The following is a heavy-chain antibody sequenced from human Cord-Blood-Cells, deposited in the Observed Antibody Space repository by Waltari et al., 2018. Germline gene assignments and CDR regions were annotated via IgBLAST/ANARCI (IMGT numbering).Heavy chain of an antibody. CDR1: GYTLTELS. Sequence: QVQLVQSGAEVKKPGASVKVSCKVSGYTLTELSMHWVRQAPGKGLEWLGGVDPEDGETIYAQRFQGRVTMTEDTSTDTAYMELSSLRSEDTAVYYCATDGLPKIAAAGRGGWFDPWGQGTLVTVSS. CDR3: ATDGLPKIAAAGRGGWFDP. V-gene: IGHV1-24*01. CDR2: VDPEDGET. D-gene: IGHD6-13*01. J-gene: IGHJ5*02.